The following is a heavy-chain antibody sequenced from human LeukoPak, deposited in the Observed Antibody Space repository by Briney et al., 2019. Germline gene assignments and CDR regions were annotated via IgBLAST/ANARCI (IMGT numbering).Heavy chain of an antibody. Sequence: ASVKVSCKASGGTFSSHAISWVRQAPGQGLEWMGRIISIFGTANYAQKFQGRVTITTDESTSTAYMELRSLRSDVTAVYYCARGAYPEVGNFDPWGQGTVVTVSS. CDR1: GGTFSSHA. J-gene: IGHJ5*02. V-gene: IGHV1-69*05. D-gene: IGHD1-14*01. CDR3: ARGAYPEVGNFDP. CDR2: IISIFGTA.